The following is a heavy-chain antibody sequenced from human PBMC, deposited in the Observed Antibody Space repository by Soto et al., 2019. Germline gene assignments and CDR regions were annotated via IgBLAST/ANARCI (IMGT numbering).Heavy chain of an antibody. D-gene: IGHD3-16*01. CDR2: IYYSGST. CDR3: VREGGDNWFDP. Sequence: SETLSLTCTVSGGSISSGDYYWSWIRQPPGKGLEWIGYIYYSGSTFYNPSLKNRVTISLDTSKIQFSLKLSSVTAADTAVYCCVREGGDNWFDPWGQGTLVTVSS. J-gene: IGHJ5*02. V-gene: IGHV4-30-4*01. CDR1: GGSISSGDYY.